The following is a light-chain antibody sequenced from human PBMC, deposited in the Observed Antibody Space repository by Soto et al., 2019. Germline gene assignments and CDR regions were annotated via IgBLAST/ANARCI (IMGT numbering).Light chain of an antibody. CDR2: GAS. V-gene: IGKV3-20*01. J-gene: IGKJ1*01. CDR3: QQYGSSPGT. CDR1: QSISSSY. Sequence: EIGMTLAPDTLSVSPEEGGTLSCRASQSISSSYLAWYQQKSGQAPRLLIYGASSRATGIPDRFSGSGSGTDFTLTISRLEPEDFAVYYCQQYGSSPGTFGQGTKV.